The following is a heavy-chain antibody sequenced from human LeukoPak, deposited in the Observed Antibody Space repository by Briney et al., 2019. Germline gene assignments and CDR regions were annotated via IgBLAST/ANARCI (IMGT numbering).Heavy chain of an antibody. CDR3: TRGRIRLWLYYGWEV. V-gene: IGHV3-49*04. Sequence: PGRSLRLSCTASGFTFGDYAMSWVRQAPGKGLEWVGFIRSKTYRGTTEYAASVKGRFTISRDDPKSIAYLQMNSLKTEDTAVYNGTRGRIRLWLYYGWEVWAQGTRVTVSS. D-gene: IGHD5-18*01. CDR2: IRSKTYRGTT. J-gene: IGHJ6*02. CDR1: GFTFGDYA.